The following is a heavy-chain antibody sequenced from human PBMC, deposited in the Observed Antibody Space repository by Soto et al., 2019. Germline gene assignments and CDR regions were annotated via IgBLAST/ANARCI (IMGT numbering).Heavy chain of an antibody. D-gene: IGHD3-22*01. Sequence: GASVKVSCKASWYTFTSYGISWVRQAPGQGLEWMGCISAYNGNTNYAQKLQGRVTMTTDTSTSTAYMELRSLRSDDTAVYYCARALVRYDSSGHQIWFDPWGQGPLVTVSS. V-gene: IGHV1-18*01. CDR1: WYTFTSYG. CDR3: ARALVRYDSSGHQIWFDP. J-gene: IGHJ5*02. CDR2: ISAYNGNT.